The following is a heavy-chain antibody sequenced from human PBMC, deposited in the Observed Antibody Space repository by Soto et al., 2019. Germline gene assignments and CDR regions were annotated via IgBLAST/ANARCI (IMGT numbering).Heavy chain of an antibody. D-gene: IGHD3-3*01. Sequence: SETLSLTCTVSGGSISSGGYYWSWIRQHPGKGLEWIGYIYYSGSTYYNPSLKSRVTISVDTSKNQFSLKLSSVTAADTAVYYCARGGSVLRFLEWSINWFDPWGQGTLVTVSS. J-gene: IGHJ5*02. V-gene: IGHV4-31*03. CDR2: IYYSGST. CDR3: ARGGSVLRFLEWSINWFDP. CDR1: GGSISSGGYY.